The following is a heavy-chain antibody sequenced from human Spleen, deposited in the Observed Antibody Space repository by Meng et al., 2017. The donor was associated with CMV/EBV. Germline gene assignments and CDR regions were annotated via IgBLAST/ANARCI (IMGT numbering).Heavy chain of an antibody. V-gene: IGHV5-51*01. J-gene: IGHJ6*02. CDR1: NYW. D-gene: IGHD3-22*01. CDR2: IYPRDSEI. CDR3: VRSHYYDESGFYYYYYGMDV. Sequence: NYWIAWVRQMPGKGLEWMGIIYPRDSEIRYNPSFQGQVTMSADKSIRTAYLQWSSLKASDTAMYYCVRSHYYDESGFYYYYYGMDVWGQGTTVTVSS.